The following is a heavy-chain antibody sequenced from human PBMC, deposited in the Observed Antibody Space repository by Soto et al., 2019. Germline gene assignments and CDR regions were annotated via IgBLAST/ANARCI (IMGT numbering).Heavy chain of an antibody. CDR3: ARAPLGIYNWFDP. CDR2: IIPIFGTA. J-gene: IGHJ5*02. CDR1: GGTFSSYA. V-gene: IGHV1-69*06. Sequence: QVQLVQSGAEVKKPGSSVKVSCKASGGTFSSYAISWVRQAPGQGLEWRGGIIPIFGTANYAQKVQGRVTISADKSTSTAYMELSSLRSEDTAVYYCARAPLGIYNWFDPWGQGTLVTVSS.